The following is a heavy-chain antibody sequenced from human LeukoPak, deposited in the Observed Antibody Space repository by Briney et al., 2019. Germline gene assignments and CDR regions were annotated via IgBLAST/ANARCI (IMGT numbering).Heavy chain of an antibody. CDR1: GFIFSSYG. D-gene: IGHD6-13*01. Sequence: GSLRLSCAASGFIFSSYGMHWVRQAPGKGLEWVAVIWYDGSNKYYADSVKGRFTISRDNSENTLYLQMNSLRAEDTALYYCASDGIAVDRGIGYFDYWGQGTLVTVSS. CDR3: ASDGIAVDRGIGYFDY. J-gene: IGHJ4*02. CDR2: IWYDGSNK. V-gene: IGHV3-33*01.